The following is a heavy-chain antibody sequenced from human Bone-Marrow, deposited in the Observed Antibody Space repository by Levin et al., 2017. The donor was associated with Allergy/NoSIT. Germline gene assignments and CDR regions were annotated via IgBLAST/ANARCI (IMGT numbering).Heavy chain of an antibody. CDR1: GGSFSGYC. CDR3: AGRRASSGYWYFDL. CDR2: INHSGGT. J-gene: IGHJ2*01. V-gene: IGHV4-34*01. D-gene: IGHD2-15*01. Sequence: SQTLSLTCAVYGGSFSGYCWNWIRQPPGGGLEWIGEINHSGGTNYNPSLKSRVTMSVDTSKNQFSLELTSATAADTAVYYCAGRRASSGYWYFDLWGRGTLVIVSS.